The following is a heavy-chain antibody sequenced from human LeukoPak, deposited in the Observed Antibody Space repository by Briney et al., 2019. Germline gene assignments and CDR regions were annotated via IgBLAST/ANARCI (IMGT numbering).Heavy chain of an antibody. Sequence: QAGGSLRLSCAASGFTFSSYSMNWVRQAPGKGLEWVSYISSSSSTIYYADSVKGRFTISRDNAKNSLYLQMNSLRAEDTAVYYCARDAGATVDYWGQGTLVTVSS. CDR3: ARDAGATVDY. J-gene: IGHJ4*02. CDR2: ISSSSSTI. CDR1: GFTFSSYS. V-gene: IGHV3-48*01. D-gene: IGHD1-26*01.